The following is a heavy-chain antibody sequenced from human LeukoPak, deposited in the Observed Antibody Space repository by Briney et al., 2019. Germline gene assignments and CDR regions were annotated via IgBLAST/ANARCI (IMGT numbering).Heavy chain of an antibody. CDR1: GGSISSYY. D-gene: IGHD6-13*01. Sequence: SETLSLTCTVSGGSISSYYWSWIRQPPGKGLEWIGYIYYSGSTNYNPSLKSRVTISVDTSKNQFSLKLSSVTAADTAVYYRARSPLSSWTYYYYGMDVWGQGTTVTVSS. CDR2: IYYSGST. V-gene: IGHV4-59*08. CDR3: ARSPLSSWTYYYYGMDV. J-gene: IGHJ6*02.